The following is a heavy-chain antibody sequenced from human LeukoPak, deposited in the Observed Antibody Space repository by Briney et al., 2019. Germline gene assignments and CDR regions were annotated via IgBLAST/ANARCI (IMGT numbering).Heavy chain of an antibody. J-gene: IGHJ4*02. CDR3: ARASGDYGEYFDY. Sequence: GRSLRLSCAASGFTFSGYAMHWVRQAPGKGLEWVAVISYDGSNKLSADSVKGRFTISRDNSKNTLYLQMNSLRAEDTAVYYCARASGDYGEYFDYWGQGTLVTVSS. CDR1: GFTFSGYA. CDR2: ISYDGSNK. D-gene: IGHD4-17*01. V-gene: IGHV3-30*03.